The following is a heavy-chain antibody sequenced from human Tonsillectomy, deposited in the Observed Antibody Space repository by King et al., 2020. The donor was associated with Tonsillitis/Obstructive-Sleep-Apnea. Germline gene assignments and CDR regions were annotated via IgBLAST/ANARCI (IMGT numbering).Heavy chain of an antibody. Sequence: VQLVESGGTLVQPGGSLRLSCAASGFTFNIYEMNWVRQAPGKGLEWVSDICNSGSTIYYADSVKGRFTISRDNAKNSLYLQMNSLRAEDTAVYYCARELVPVAAFPFDYRGQGTLVTVSA. J-gene: IGHJ4*02. CDR2: ICNSGSTI. V-gene: IGHV3-48*03. CDR3: ARELVPVAAFPFDY. CDR1: GFTFNIYE. D-gene: IGHD6-19*01.